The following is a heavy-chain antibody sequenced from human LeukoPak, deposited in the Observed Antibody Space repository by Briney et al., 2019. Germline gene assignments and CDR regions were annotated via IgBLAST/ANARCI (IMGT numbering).Heavy chain of an antibody. V-gene: IGHV1-18*01. CDR2: ISAYNCNT. CDR3: ARDLDGHRDIVVVPAASDYYYYGMDV. Sequence: GASVKVSCKASGYTFTSYGISWVRQAPGQGLEWMGWISAYNCNTNYAQKLQGRVTMTTDTSTSTAYMELRSLRSDDTDVYYCARDLDGHRDIVVVPAASDYYYYGMDVWGQGTTVTVSS. CDR1: GYTFTSYG. D-gene: IGHD2-2*01. J-gene: IGHJ6*02.